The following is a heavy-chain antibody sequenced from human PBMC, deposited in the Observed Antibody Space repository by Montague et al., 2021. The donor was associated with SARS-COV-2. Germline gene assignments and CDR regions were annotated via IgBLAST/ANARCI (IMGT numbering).Heavy chain of an antibody. V-gene: IGHV4-4*07. CDR2: IYASGGT. J-gene: IGHJ5*02. CDR1: GEPISGFF. D-gene: IGHD1-1*01. CDR3: ARGVAGEYWDDGKIRDFSWFDP. Sequence: SETLSLTCSVSGEPISGFFWNWIRQPAGKGLEWIGRIYASGGTDYNPSLESRVTMSVDTSKNQFSLKVNSVTAADTAVYFCARGVAGEYWDDGKIRDFSWFDPWGQGILVTVSS.